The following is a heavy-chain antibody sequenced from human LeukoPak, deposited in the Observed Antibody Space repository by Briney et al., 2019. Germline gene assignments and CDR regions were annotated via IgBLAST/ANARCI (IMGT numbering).Heavy chain of an antibody. D-gene: IGHD6-13*01. CDR2: IYSDESST. Sequence: GGSLRLSCAASGFTFSDYWMHWVRQAPGKGLEWVSRIYSDESSTYYADSVKGRFTISRDNAKNSLYLQMNSLRAEDMALYYCAKDNRASSWYGGGAFDIWGQGTMVTVSS. J-gene: IGHJ3*02. V-gene: IGHV3-74*01. CDR3: AKDNRASSWYGGGAFDI. CDR1: GFTFSDYW.